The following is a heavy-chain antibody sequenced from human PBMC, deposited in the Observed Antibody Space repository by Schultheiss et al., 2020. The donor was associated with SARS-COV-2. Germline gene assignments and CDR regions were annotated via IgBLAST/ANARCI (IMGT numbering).Heavy chain of an antibody. CDR1: GGSFSGYY. Sequence: SETLSLTCAVYGGSFSGYYWSWFRQPPGKGLEWIGSIYYSGSTYYNPSLKSRVTISVDRSKNQFSLKLSSVTAADTAVYYCARDIAAFDYWGQGTLVTVSS. CDR2: IYYSGST. V-gene: IGHV4-34*11. D-gene: IGHD6-6*01. CDR3: ARDIAAFDY. J-gene: IGHJ4*02.